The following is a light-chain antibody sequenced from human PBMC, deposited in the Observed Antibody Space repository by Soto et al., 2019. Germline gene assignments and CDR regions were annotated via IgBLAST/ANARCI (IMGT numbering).Light chain of an antibody. J-gene: IGKJ1*01. CDR3: QQYGNSPWT. V-gene: IGKV3-20*01. CDR2: GAA. CDR1: QSVSSSY. Sequence: EIVLTHSPCTPSLSPGERATLSCSASQSVSSSYLAWYQHKPDQAPRLLMYGAAGRATRTPDKFCGSGPGTDFSLTISRLELEDFAVYPCQQYGNSPWTFGQGTKVDIK.